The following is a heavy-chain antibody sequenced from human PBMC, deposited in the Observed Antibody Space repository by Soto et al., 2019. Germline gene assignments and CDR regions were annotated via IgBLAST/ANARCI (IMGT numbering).Heavy chain of an antibody. Sequence: QVQLVESGGGVVQPGRSLRLSCAASGFTFSSYGMHWVRQAPGKGLEWVAVISYDGSSKYYADSVKGRFTISRDNSKNTLYLQMNSLRAEDTAVYYCAKGNYYDSSGRPFDYWGQGTLVTVSS. CDR3: AKGNYYDSSGRPFDY. D-gene: IGHD3-22*01. V-gene: IGHV3-30*18. CDR1: GFTFSSYG. CDR2: ISYDGSSK. J-gene: IGHJ4*02.